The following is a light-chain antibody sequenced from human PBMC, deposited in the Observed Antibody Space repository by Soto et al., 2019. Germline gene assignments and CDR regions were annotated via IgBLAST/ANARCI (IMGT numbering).Light chain of an antibody. Sequence: ESVLTQSPAILSMSPGERATLSCRASQSVSSYFAWYQQKPGQAPRLLIYDASNRATGVPARFSGSGSGTDFTLTINSLEPEDFALYYCHKRRYWPVTFGQGTKVEIK. CDR1: QSVSSY. V-gene: IGKV3-11*01. CDR3: HKRRYWPVT. CDR2: DAS. J-gene: IGKJ1*01.